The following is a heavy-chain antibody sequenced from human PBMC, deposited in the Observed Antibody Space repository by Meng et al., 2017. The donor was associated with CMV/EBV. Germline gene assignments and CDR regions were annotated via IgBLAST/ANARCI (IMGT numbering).Heavy chain of an antibody. Sequence: GGSLRLSCAASGFTFSSYEMNWVREAPGKGLKWVSYISSSGSTIYYADSVKGRFTISRDNAKNSLYLQMNSLRAEDTAVYYCARDLLAARRGYYYGMDVWGQGTTVTVSS. J-gene: IGHJ6*02. D-gene: IGHD6-6*01. CDR2: ISSSGSTI. CDR1: GFTFSSYE. CDR3: ARDLLAARRGYYYGMDV. V-gene: IGHV3-48*03.